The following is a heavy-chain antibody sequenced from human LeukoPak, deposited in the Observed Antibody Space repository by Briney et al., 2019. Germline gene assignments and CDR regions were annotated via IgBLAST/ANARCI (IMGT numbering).Heavy chain of an antibody. D-gene: IGHD1-26*01. CDR3: TPKKVGAPAFDN. V-gene: IGHV3-15*07. CDR2: IKSKSDGGTI. Sequence: PGGSLRLSCAASGFTFSTYSMNWVRQAPGKGLEWVGRIKSKSDGGTIDYAAPVKGRFTISRDDSMNMLYLEMNSLKTEDTAMYYCTPKKVGAPAFDNWGQGTLVTVSS. J-gene: IGHJ4*02. CDR1: GFTFSTYS.